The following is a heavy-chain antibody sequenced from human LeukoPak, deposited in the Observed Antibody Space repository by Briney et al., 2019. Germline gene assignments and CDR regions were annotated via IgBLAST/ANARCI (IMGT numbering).Heavy chain of an antibody. CDR2: ISLDGKNE. D-gene: IGHD6-19*01. J-gene: IGHJ4*02. V-gene: IGHV3-30*04. Sequence: PGGSLRLSCVASGLSFTTKAMHWVRRAPGEGLEWMSYISLDGKNESYADSVRGRFTISRDNSRNTVYLQMNSLRPEDTAVYYCAAHLGSGWHLDYWGQGIRVTVSP. CDR3: AAHLGSGWHLDY. CDR1: GLSFTTKA.